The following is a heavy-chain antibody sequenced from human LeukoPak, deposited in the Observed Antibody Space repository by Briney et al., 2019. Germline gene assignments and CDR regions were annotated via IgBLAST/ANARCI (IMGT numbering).Heavy chain of an antibody. V-gene: IGHV3-23*01. CDR1: GFTFNAFG. D-gene: IGHD5-18*01. Sequence: GGSLRLSCVASGFTFNAFGMHWVRQAPGKGLEWVSAISGSGGSTYYADSVKGRFTISRDNSKNTLYLQMNSLRAEDTAVYYCAKDLYVHTAAPGYWGQGTLVTVSS. CDR2: ISGSGGST. CDR3: AKDLYVHTAAPGY. J-gene: IGHJ4*02.